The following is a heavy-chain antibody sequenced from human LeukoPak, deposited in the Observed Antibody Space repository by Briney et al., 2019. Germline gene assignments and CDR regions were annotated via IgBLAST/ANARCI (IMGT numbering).Heavy chain of an antibody. J-gene: IGHJ4*02. CDR3: ARHGELSPTDY. CDR1: GGTFSSYA. V-gene: IGHV1-69*13. Sequence: VASVTVSFTASGGTFSSYAISWVRQAPGQGLEWMGGIIPIFGTANYAQKFQGRVTITADESTSTAYMELSSLRSEDTAVYYCARHGELSPTDYWGQGTLVTVSS. CDR2: IIPIFGTA. D-gene: IGHD3-16*02.